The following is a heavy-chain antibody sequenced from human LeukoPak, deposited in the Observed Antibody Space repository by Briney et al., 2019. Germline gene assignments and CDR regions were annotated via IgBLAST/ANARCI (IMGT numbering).Heavy chain of an antibody. CDR3: AKGNGYNPNSIDI. CDR1: GFTFDDYA. D-gene: IGHD5-24*01. CDR2: ISWNSGSI. J-gene: IGHJ3*02. Sequence: PGGSLRLSCAASGFTFDDYAMHWVRQAPGMGLEWVSGISWNSGSIGYADSVKGRFTISRDNAKNSLYLQMNSLRAEDTALYYCAKGNGYNPNSIDIWGQGTMVTVSS. V-gene: IGHV3-9*01.